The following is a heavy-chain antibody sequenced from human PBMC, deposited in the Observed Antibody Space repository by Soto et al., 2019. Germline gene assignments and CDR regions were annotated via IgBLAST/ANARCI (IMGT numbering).Heavy chain of an antibody. J-gene: IGHJ6*02. CDR1: GGTFSDYT. CDR2: IIPVLGSS. CDR3: AAKKYRTSSTDYLYNYGMDI. V-gene: IGHV1-69*01. Sequence: QVQLGQSGAEVKRPGSSVKVSCKASGGTFSDYTFSWVRQAPGQGLEWRGGIIPVLGSSKYAHNFQARRTFSADESAATAVMDLRSLRSGATAVYYGAAKKYRTSSTDYLYNYGMDIWGQGITVTVSS. D-gene: IGHD6-6*01.